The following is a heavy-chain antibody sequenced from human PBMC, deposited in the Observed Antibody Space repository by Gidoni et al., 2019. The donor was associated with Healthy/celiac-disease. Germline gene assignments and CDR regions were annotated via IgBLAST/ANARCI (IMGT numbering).Heavy chain of an antibody. J-gene: IGHJ4*02. D-gene: IGHD3-3*01. CDR3: ARAAGGAGITIFGVVTAFDY. Sequence: QVQLVESGGGVVQPGRSLRLSCAASGFTFSSYAMPWVRQAPGKGLGWVAVISYDGSNKYYADSVKGRFTISRDNSKNTLYLQMNSLRAEDTAVYYCARAAGGAGITIFGVVTAFDYWGQGTLVTVSS. CDR1: GFTFSSYA. CDR2: ISYDGSNK. V-gene: IGHV3-30*04.